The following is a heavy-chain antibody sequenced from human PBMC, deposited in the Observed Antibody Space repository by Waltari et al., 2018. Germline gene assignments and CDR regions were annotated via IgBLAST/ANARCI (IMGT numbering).Heavy chain of an antibody. Sequence: QITLKESGPTLVKPTQTLTLTCTFSGFSLSTSGVGVGWIRQPPGKALEWLALIYWNDDKRYSPTLKSRLTITKDTSKNQVVLTMTNLDPVDTATYYCAHSLVADYYDSSGYYYHPYYYYYYYMDVWGKGTTVTVSS. V-gene: IGHV2-5*01. CDR3: AHSLVADYYDSSGYYYHPYYYYYYYMDV. J-gene: IGHJ6*03. CDR1: GFSLSTSGVG. D-gene: IGHD3-22*01. CDR2: IYWNDDK.